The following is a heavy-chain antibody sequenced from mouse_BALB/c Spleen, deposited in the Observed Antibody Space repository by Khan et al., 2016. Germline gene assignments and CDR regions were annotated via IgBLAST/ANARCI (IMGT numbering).Heavy chain of an antibody. D-gene: IGHD1-2*01. CDR2: INPDSSTI. Sequence: EVKLLESGGGLVQPGGSLKLSCAASGFDFSRYWMSWVRQAPGKGLEWIGEINPDSSTINYTPSLKDKFIISRDNAKNTPYLQMSKVRSEDTALYYCARLHYYGYMNYWCQGTPLTVSS. J-gene: IGHJ2*01. V-gene: IGHV4-1*02. CDR1: GFDFSRYW. CDR3: ARLHYYGYMNY.